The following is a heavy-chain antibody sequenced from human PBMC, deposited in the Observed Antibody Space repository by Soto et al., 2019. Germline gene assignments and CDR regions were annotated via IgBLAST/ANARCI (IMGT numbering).Heavy chain of an antibody. CDR3: AKFTVPKGLYYFDY. CDR1: GFTFSSYA. CDR2: ISGSGGST. D-gene: IGHD4-17*01. V-gene: IGHV3-23*01. Sequence: PGGSLRLSCAASGFTFSSYAMSWVRQAPGKGLEWVSAISGSGGSTNYADSVKGRFTISRDNPKNTLYLQMNSLRAEDTAVYYCAKFTVPKGLYYFDYWGQGTLVTVSS. J-gene: IGHJ4*02.